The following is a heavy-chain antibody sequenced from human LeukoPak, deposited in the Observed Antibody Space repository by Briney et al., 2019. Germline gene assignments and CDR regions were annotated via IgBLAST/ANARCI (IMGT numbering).Heavy chain of an antibody. CDR3: AKSSSWYDVQGGLDP. V-gene: IGHV3-23*01. J-gene: IGHJ5*02. Sequence: PGGSLRLSCAASGFVFSSYAMYWVRQAPGKGLEWVSAITGSGGSTYYADSVKGRFTMSRDNSKNTLWLQMNSLRAEDTAVYYCAKSSSWYDVQGGLDPWGQGTLVTVSS. CDR1: GFVFSSYA. CDR2: ITGSGGST. D-gene: IGHD6-13*01.